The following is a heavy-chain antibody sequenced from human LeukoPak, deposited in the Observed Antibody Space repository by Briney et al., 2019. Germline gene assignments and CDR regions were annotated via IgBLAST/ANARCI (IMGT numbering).Heavy chain of an antibody. Sequence: ASVKVSCKASGYTFTSYDINWVRQATGQGLEWVGWMNPNSGNTGYAQKFQGRVTMTRNTSISTAYMELSSLRSEDTAVYYCARSSSSRPKRAGVRYGMDVWGQGTTVTVSS. CDR2: MNPNSGNT. D-gene: IGHD6-13*01. CDR3: ARSSSSRPKRAGVRYGMDV. J-gene: IGHJ6*02. V-gene: IGHV1-8*01. CDR1: GYTFTSYD.